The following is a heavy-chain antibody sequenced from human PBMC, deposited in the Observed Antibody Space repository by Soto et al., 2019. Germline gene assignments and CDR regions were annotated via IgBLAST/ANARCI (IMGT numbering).Heavy chain of an antibody. CDR1: GYTFTSYY. V-gene: IGHV1-46*01. CDR3: ARDLGEDYYYYYGMDV. CDR2: INPSGGST. Sequence: ASVKVSCKASGYTFTSYYMHWVRQAPGQGLEWMGIINPSGGSTSYAQKFQGRVTMTRDTSTSTVYMELSSLRSEDTAVYYCARDLGEDYYYYYGMDVWGQGTTVTVSS. D-gene: IGHD3-16*01. J-gene: IGHJ6*02.